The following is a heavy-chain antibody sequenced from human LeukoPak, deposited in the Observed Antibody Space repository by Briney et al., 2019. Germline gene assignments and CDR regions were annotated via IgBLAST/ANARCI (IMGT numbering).Heavy chain of an antibody. D-gene: IGHD6-6*01. V-gene: IGHV2-5*01. CDR2: IYWNDDK. CDR3: AHRPRHSSYLDNWFDA. Sequence: SGPTLVKPKQTLTLTCTFSGFSLITSGVGVGWIRQPPGKALEWLAVIYWNDDKRYSPSLKNRLTLTKDTSKSQVVLTMTNMDPADTATYYCAHRPRHSSYLDNWFDAWGQGTLVAVSS. J-gene: IGHJ5*02. CDR1: GFSLITSGVG.